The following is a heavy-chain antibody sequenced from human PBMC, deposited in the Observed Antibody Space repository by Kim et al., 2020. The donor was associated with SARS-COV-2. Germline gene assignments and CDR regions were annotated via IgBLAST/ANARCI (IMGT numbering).Heavy chain of an antibody. V-gene: IGHV5-51*01. CDR2: IYPGDSDT. CDR1: GYSFTSYW. D-gene: IGHD3-10*01. Sequence: GESLKISCKGSGYSFTSYWIGWVRQMPGKGLEWMGIIYPGDSDTRYSPSFQGQVTIPADKSISTAYLQWSSLKASDTAMYYCARRVRGYGSGSYYFDPWGQGTLVTVSS. J-gene: IGHJ5*02. CDR3: ARRVRGYGSGSYYFDP.